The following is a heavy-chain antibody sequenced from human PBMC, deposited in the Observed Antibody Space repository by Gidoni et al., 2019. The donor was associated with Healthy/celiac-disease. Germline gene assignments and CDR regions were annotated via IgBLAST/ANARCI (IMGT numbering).Heavy chain of an antibody. CDR3: ARLVDTGIRGYWFDP. CDR1: GYTFTSYE. CDR2: MKPNSGNT. V-gene: IGHV1-8*01. Sequence: QVQLVQSGAEVKKPGASVKVSCKASGYTFTSYEINGGRQATGPGLEWMGWMKPNSGNTGYAQKFQGRVTMTRNTSISTAYMELSSLRSEDTAVYYCARLVDTGIRGYWFDPWGQGTLVTVSS. D-gene: IGHD5-18*01. J-gene: IGHJ5*02.